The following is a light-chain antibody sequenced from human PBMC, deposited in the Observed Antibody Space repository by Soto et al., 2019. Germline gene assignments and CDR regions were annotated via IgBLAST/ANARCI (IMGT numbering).Light chain of an antibody. Sequence: QSVLTQPASVSGSPGQSITISCTGTNSDVGSYNLVSWYQQHPGKAPKVIIYEVSERPSGVSDRFSGSKSGNTASLKISGLQAEDEADYYCCSYAGSSTQSYVFGSGTKVTVL. CDR3: CSYAGSSTQSYV. J-gene: IGLJ1*01. CDR2: EVS. V-gene: IGLV2-23*02. CDR1: NSDVGSYNL.